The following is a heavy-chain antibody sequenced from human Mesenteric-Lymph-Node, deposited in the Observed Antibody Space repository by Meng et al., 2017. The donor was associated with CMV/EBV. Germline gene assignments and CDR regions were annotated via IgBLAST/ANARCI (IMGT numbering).Heavy chain of an antibody. D-gene: IGHD3-3*01. CDR2: IYSGGSST. CDR3: AKDYWTYDFWSGPGDY. CDR1: GFTFSYYA. J-gene: IGHJ4*02. Sequence: GESLKISCAASGFTFSYYAMTWVRQAPGKGLEWVSVIYSGGSSTYYADSVKGRFTISRDNSKNTLYLQMNSLRAEDTAVYYCAKDYWTYDFWSGPGDYWGQGTLVTVSS. V-gene: IGHV3-23*03.